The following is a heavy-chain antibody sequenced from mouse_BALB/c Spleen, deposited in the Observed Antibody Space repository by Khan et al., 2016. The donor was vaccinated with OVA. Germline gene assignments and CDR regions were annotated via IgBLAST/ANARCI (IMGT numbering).Heavy chain of an antibody. V-gene: IGHV5-6*01. CDR2: ISSDGDYT. CDR1: GFTFSSYS. Sequence: EVELVESGGDLVKPGGSLKLSCAASGFTFSSYSMSWVRQTPDKRLEWVATISSDGDYTYYPDSVKGRFTISRDNAKNTLYLQMSSLKSADTARCYLGKYLTGSFAYWGQGTLVTVAA. D-gene: IGHD4-1*01. CDR3: GKYLTGSFAY. J-gene: IGHJ3*01.